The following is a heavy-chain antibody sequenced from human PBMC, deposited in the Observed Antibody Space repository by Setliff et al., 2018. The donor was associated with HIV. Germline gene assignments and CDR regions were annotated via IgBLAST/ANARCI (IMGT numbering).Heavy chain of an antibody. J-gene: IGHJ6*03. CDR3: ARGQPPTPRPYFYHMDV. CDR2: MSPQSDNT. D-gene: IGHD2-15*01. CDR1: GYAFSAYD. Sequence: GASVKVSCKASGYAFSAYDFNWVRRAPGQGLEWVGSMSPQSDNTVYAQKFLGRVTMTMDTSIGTAYMELSGLRSEDTAVYYCARGQPPTPRPYFYHMDVWGNGTSVTSP. V-gene: IGHV1-8*02.